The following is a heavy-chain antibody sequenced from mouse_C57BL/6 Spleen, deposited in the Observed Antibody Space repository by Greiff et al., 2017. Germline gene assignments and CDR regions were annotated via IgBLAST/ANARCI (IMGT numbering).Heavy chain of an antibody. CDR2: ILPGSGRT. CDR1: GYTFTGYW. V-gene: IGHV1-9*01. J-gene: IGHJ1*03. Sequence: QVQLQQSGAELMKPGASVKLSCKATGYTFTGYWIEWVKQRPGHGLEWIGEILPGSGRTNYNEKFKGKATFTADTSSNTAYMQLSSLTTEDSAIYYCARGYYYGSSHWYFDVWGTGTTVTVSS. D-gene: IGHD1-1*01. CDR3: ARGYYYGSSHWYFDV.